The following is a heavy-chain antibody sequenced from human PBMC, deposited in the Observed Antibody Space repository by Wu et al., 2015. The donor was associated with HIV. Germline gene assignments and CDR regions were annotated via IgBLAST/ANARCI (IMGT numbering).Heavy chain of an antibody. CDR2: INPKTGXT. CDR3: ATSVGPSVLRSYYYMDV. CDR1: GYTFTDYF. Sequence: QVQVVQSGAEVKKPGASVKVSCKASGYTFTDYFMQWVRQAPGQGPEWLGWINPKTGXTDYSQSFQGRVTMTRDTSISTAYMELSSLRSDDTVRLYXATSVGPSVLRSYYYMDVWGSGTTVTVSS. D-gene: IGHD1-1*01. V-gene: IGHV1-2*02. J-gene: IGHJ6*03.